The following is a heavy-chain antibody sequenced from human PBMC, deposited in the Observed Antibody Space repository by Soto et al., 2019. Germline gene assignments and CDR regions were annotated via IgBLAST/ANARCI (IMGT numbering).Heavy chain of an antibody. Sequence: QVQLVESGGGVAQPGRSLRLSCAASGFTFSSYGMHWVRQAPGKGLEWVAVIWYDGSNKYYADSVKGRLTISRDNSKNTLYLQMNSLRVEDTAVYYCARGDDSGRAEWGQGTLVTVSS. CDR3: ARGDDSGRAE. D-gene: IGHD3-10*01. CDR1: GFTFSSYG. CDR2: IWYDGSNK. V-gene: IGHV3-33*01. J-gene: IGHJ4*02.